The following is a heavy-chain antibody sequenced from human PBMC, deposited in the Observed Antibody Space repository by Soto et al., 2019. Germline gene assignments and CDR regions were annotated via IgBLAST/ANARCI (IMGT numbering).Heavy chain of an antibody. D-gene: IGHD6-13*01. J-gene: IGHJ4*02. V-gene: IGHV4-34*01. CDR2: INHSGRT. CDR1: GGSYSGYY. CDR3: AREKPYSSSWYHDY. Sequence: QVQLQQWGAGLLKPSETLSLTCAVYGGSYSGYYWSWIRQPPGQGLEWIGEINHSGRTNYNPSLKSRVTISVDTSKNQFSLNLSSVTAADTAVYYCAREKPYSSSWYHDYWGQGTLVTVSS.